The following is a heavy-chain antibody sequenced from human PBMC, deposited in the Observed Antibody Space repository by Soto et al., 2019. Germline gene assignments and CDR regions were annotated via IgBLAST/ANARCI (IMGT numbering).Heavy chain of an antibody. D-gene: IGHD1-1*01. V-gene: IGHV1-18*01. CDR2: ISAYNGKT. CDR1: GYTFKNYG. CDR3: PRDRSTHDY. J-gene: IGHJ4*02. Sequence: QVQLVQSGAEVKKPGASVKVSCKASGYTFKNYGISWVRQAPGQGLEWMGWISAYNGKTDYAQKFQGRISMTTDTSTSTAYMELRNPRSDDTAVYYCPRDRSTHDYWGQGTLVTVSS.